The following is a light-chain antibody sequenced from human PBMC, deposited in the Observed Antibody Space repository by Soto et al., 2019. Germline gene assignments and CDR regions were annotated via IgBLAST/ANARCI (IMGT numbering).Light chain of an antibody. Sequence: QSALTQPPSASGSPGQSVTISCTGTKNDIGVYDFVSWYQHHPGKAPRLIIYEVVQWPSGVPDRFSGSKSGNTASLTVSGLQAEDEADYYCSSYGGSNNVVFGGGTKLTVL. J-gene: IGLJ3*02. CDR3: SSYGGSNNVV. V-gene: IGLV2-8*01. CDR1: KNDIGVYDF. CDR2: EVV.